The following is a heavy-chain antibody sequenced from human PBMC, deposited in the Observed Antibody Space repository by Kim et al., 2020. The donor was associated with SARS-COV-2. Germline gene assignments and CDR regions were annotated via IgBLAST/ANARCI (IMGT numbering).Heavy chain of an antibody. Sequence: ASVKVSCKASGYAFTSYYIHWVRQAPGQGLEWMGIINPNVGSTSCAQKFQGRVTMTRDTSTGTVYMELSSLRSEDTADYYCARRGPTGKLDIWGQGTMVTSSS. CDR3: ARRGPTGKLDI. V-gene: IGHV1-46*01. CDR1: GYAFTSYY. D-gene: IGHD3-10*01. J-gene: IGHJ3*02. CDR2: INPNVGST.